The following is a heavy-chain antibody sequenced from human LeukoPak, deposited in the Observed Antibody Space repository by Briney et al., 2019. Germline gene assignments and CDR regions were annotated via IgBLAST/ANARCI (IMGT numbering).Heavy chain of an antibody. D-gene: IGHD6-19*01. CDR2: INPNSGGT. Sequence: ASVKVSCKASGYTFTGYYMHWVRQAPGQGLEWMGWINPNSGGTNYAQKFQGRVTMTRDTPIGTAYMELSRLRSDDTAVYYCARDPLRGGWTDFDYWGQGTLVTVSS. CDR1: GYTFTGYY. CDR3: ARDPLRGGWTDFDY. J-gene: IGHJ4*02. V-gene: IGHV1-2*02.